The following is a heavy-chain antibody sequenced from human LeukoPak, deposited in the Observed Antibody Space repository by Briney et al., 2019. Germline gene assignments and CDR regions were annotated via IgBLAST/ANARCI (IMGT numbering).Heavy chain of an antibody. V-gene: IGHV1-69*13. CDR1: GGTFSSYA. Sequence: SVKVSCKAYGGTFSSYAISWVRQAPGQGLEWMGGIIPIFGTANYAQKFQGRVTITADESTSTAYMELSSLRSEDTAVYYCARDLSGWYLDWGQGTLVTVSS. CDR3: ARDLSGWYLD. J-gene: IGHJ4*02. CDR2: IIPIFGTA. D-gene: IGHD6-19*01.